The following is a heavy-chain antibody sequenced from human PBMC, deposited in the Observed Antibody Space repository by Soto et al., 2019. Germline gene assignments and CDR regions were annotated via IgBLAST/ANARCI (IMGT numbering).Heavy chain of an antibody. V-gene: IGHV4-4*07. CDR2: ISTSGNV. J-gene: IGHJ4*02. CDR3: ARDNNDFWSLYPLAFDY. CDR1: GGSLTKYY. Sequence: ETLSLTCTVSGGSLTKYYWSWIRQPAGKGLEWIGRISTSGNVVSKASLRSRLTMSVDTSKNQFSLRLTSVTAADTAVYYCARDNNDFWSLYPLAFDYWGQGALVTVSS. D-gene: IGHD3-3*01.